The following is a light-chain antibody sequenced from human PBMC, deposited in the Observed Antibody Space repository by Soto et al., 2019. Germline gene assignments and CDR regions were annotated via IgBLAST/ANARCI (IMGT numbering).Light chain of an antibody. Sequence: IVMTQSPATLSVSPGERATLSCRASQSVNSKLVWYQQKPGQAPRLLIYGASTRATGIPARFSGSGSGTEFTLTISSLQSEDFAVYHCQQYNNLPFTFGQGTKLEIK. CDR3: QQYNNLPFT. CDR1: QSVNSK. V-gene: IGKV3-15*01. CDR2: GAS. J-gene: IGKJ2*01.